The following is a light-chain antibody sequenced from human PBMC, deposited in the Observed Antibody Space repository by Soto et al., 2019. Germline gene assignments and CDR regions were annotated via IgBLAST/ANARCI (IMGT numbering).Light chain of an antibody. CDR2: DVT. J-gene: IGLJ1*01. V-gene: IGLV2-14*03. CDR3: SSYTTSNTRQIV. CDR1: SSDVGGYNY. Sequence: QSALTQLASVAGSPGHSITISCTGTSSDVGGYNYVSWYQHHPGKAPKLIIYDVTNRPSGVSNPFSGSKSGNTASLTISGLQPADEADYYCSSYTTSNTRQIVFGTGTKVTVL.